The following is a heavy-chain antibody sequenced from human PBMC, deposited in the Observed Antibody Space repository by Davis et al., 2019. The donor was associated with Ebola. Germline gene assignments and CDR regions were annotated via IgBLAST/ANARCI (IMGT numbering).Heavy chain of an antibody. J-gene: IGHJ5*02. Sequence: PGGSLRLSCAASGFTFSSYGMHWVRQAPGKGLEWVAVISYDGSNKYYADSVKGRFTISRDNSKNTLYLQMNSLRAEDTAVYYCARGVGATTGWFDPWGQGTLVTVSS. D-gene: IGHD1-26*01. CDR1: GFTFSSYG. V-gene: IGHV3-30*03. CDR2: ISYDGSNK. CDR3: ARGVGATTGWFDP.